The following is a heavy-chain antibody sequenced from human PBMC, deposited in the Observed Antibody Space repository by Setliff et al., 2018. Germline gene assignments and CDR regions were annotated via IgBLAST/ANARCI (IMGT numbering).Heavy chain of an antibody. J-gene: IGHJ6*02. CDR1: GGSISSGDYY. D-gene: IGHD3-22*01. CDR3: ARDPYYYDSIDVYYGMDV. V-gene: IGHV4-39*07. CDR2: IYYSGST. Sequence: SETLSLTCTVSGGSISSGDYYWSWIRQPPGKGLEWIGSIYYSGSTYYNPSLKSRVTISVDTSKNQFSLKLSSVTAADTAVYYCARDPYYYDSIDVYYGMDVWGQGTTVTVSS.